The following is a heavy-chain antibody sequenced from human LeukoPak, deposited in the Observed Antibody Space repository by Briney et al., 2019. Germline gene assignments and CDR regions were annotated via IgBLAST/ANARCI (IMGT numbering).Heavy chain of an antibody. J-gene: IGHJ4*02. D-gene: IGHD3-10*01. Sequence: ASVKVSCKASGYTFTSYAMHWVRQAPGQRLEWMGWINAGNGNTKYSQKFQGRVTITRDTSASTAYMELSSLRSEDTAVYYCARDRTGDTYYYGSGSYPGYWGQGTLVTVSS. V-gene: IGHV1-3*01. CDR1: GYTFTSYA. CDR3: ARDRTGDTYYYGSGSYPGY. CDR2: INAGNGNT.